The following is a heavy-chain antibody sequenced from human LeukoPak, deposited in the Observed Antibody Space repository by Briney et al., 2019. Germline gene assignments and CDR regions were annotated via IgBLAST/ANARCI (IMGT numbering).Heavy chain of an antibody. CDR1: GFTFSSYG. D-gene: IGHD4-17*01. CDR3: AKLLDGDTGDY. V-gene: IGHV3-30*18. J-gene: IGHJ4*02. Sequence: GGSLRLSCAASGFTFSSYGMHWVRQASGKGLEWVAVISYDGSNKYYADSVKGRFTISRDNSKNTLYLQMNSLRAEDTAVYYCAKLLDGDTGDYWGQGTLVTVSS. CDR2: ISYDGSNK.